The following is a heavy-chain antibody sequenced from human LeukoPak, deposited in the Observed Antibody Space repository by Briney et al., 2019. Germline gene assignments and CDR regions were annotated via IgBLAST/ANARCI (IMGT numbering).Heavy chain of an antibody. J-gene: IGHJ4*02. CDR2: ISWNSGSI. V-gene: IGHV3-9*01. D-gene: IGHD4-17*01. Sequence: GRSLRLSCAASGFTFDDYAMHWVWQAPGKGLEWVSGISWNSGSIGYADSVKGRFTISRDNAKNSLYLQMNSLRAEDTALYYCAKDIYGDYVFYYFDYWGQGTLVTVSS. CDR3: AKDIYGDYVFYYFDY. CDR1: GFTFDDYA.